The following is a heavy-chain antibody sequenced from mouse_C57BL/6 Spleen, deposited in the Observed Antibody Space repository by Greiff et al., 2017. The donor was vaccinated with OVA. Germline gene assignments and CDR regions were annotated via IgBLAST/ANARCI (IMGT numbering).Heavy chain of an antibody. CDR2: ISYDGSN. CDR1: GYSITSGYY. J-gene: IGHJ2*01. Sequence: EVQLVESGPGLVKPSQSLSLTCSVTGYSITSGYYWNWIRQFPGNKLEWMGYISYDGSNNYNPSLKNRISITRDTSKNQFFLKLNSVTTEDTATYYCARDPGDWGQGTTLTVSS. CDR3: ARDPGD. V-gene: IGHV3-6*01.